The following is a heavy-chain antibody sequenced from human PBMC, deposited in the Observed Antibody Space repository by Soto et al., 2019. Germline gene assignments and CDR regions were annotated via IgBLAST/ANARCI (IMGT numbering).Heavy chain of an antibody. CDR3: GRDPGSITGTASAEGLQH. D-gene: IGHD1-1*01. J-gene: IGHJ1*01. V-gene: IGHV1-69*01. CDR2: IIPIFGIT. CDR1: GGTFSGYA. Sequence: QAQLMQSGAEVKEPGSSVKVSCKASGGTFSGYAISWVRQAPGQGLEWLGGIIPIFGITNYAQKFQNRLTIAADESSATVYMDLRSLTTEDSANYYCGRDPGSITGTASAEGLQHWGQGTLVSVS.